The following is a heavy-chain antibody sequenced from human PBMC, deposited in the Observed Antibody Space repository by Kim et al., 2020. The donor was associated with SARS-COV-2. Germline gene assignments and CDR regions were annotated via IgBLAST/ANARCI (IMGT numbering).Heavy chain of an antibody. V-gene: IGHV3-53*01. Sequence: AEPVRXRFTXSRDNSKNTLYLKMNSLRAEDXAVYYCARGGVGXYYYGMDVWGQGTTVTVSS. D-gene: IGHD2-15*01. J-gene: IGHJ6*02. CDR3: ARGGVGXYYYGMDV.